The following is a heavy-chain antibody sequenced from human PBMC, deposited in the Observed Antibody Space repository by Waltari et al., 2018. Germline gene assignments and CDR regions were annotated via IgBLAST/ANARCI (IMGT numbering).Heavy chain of an antibody. CDR2: STTYNGKA. J-gene: IGHJ4*02. Sequence: QVQLVQSGPEMKKPGASVKVSCKTSGYNFVAYGSSWGRQAPGQGLEWMGYSTTYNGKAKYAEKFQGRLTLSTDTSTSTAYLEVRSLTPDVTAVYYCARDRIRKDFWGQGALVTVSS. V-gene: IGHV1-18*01. CDR3: ARDRIRKDF. D-gene: IGHD3-10*01. CDR1: GYNFVAYG.